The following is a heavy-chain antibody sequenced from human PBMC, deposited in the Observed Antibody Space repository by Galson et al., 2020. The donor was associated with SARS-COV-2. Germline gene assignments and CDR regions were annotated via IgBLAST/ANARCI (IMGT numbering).Heavy chain of an antibody. CDR3: LTTSVLVARIRTRFDY. Sequence: GGSLRLSCEASGFTFSDAWVSWVRQAPGKGLEWVGRVKSQPDGGTSDYAAPVKGRFTISRDDSKNTVYLQMNSLKTEDTALYYCLTTSVLVARIRTRFDYWGQGTLVTVSS. D-gene: IGHD2-8*02. V-gene: IGHV3-15*01. CDR1: GFTFSDAW. CDR2: VKSQPDGGTS. J-gene: IGHJ4*02.